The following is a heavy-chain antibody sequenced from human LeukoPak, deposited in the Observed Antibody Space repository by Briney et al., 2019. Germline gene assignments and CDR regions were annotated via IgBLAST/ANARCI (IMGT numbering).Heavy chain of an antibody. Sequence: GGSLRLSGAASGFPSSTYNMNWVRRAPGKGLEWVSYINTDSSSIYYADSVKGRFTISRDNAKDSLYLHMNSLRDEDTAVYYCAIDAWELPLDAFDIWGQGTMVTVSS. V-gene: IGHV3-48*02. D-gene: IGHD1-26*01. CDR2: INTDSSSI. CDR3: AIDAWELPLDAFDI. J-gene: IGHJ3*02. CDR1: GFPSSTYN.